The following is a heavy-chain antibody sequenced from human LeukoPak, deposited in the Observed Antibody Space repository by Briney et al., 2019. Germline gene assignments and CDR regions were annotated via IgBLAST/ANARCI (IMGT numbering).Heavy chain of an antibody. J-gene: IGHJ6*03. CDR3: ARDPVITMVRGVTSPRNYYYYMDV. V-gene: IGHV4-4*07. CDR1: GGSISSYY. D-gene: IGHD3-10*01. Sequence: SETLSLTCTVSGGSISSYYWSWIRQPAGKGLEWIGRIYTSGSTNYNPSLKSRVTVSVDTSKNQFSLKLSSVTAADTAVYYCARDPVITMVRGVTSPRNYYYYMDVWGKGTTVTVSS. CDR2: IYTSGST.